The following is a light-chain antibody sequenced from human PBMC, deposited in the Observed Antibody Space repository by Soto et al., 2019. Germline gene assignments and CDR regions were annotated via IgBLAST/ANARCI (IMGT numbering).Light chain of an antibody. J-gene: IGLJ1*01. CDR2: KNN. CDR1: SSNIGSNF. V-gene: IGLV1-47*01. Sequence: QSVLTQPPSASGTPGQRVTISYSGSSSNIGSNFVYWYQQLPGTAPKLLIFKNNRRPSGVPDRFSGSKSGTSASLAISGLRSGDEADYYCATWDDSLNDYVFATGTKLTVL. CDR3: ATWDDSLNDYV.